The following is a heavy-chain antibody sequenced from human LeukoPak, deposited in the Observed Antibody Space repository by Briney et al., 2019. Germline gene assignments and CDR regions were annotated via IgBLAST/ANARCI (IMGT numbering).Heavy chain of an antibody. CDR1: GGSISSSSLY. CDR2: LYYSGST. V-gene: IGHV4-39*01. J-gene: IGHJ3*01. CDR3: ARQYDYEGSGYYFFGV. D-gene: IGHD3-22*01. Sequence: PSETLSLTCTVSGGSISSSSLYWGWIRQPPGKGPEWIGSLYYSGSTYYNPSLKSRVTISVDTSKNQFSLKLSSVTAADTAVYYCARQYDYEGSGYYFFGVWGQGTMVTVSS.